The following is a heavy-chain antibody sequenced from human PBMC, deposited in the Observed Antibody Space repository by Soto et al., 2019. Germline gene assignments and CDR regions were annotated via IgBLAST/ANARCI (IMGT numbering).Heavy chain of an antibody. CDR1: GYSFTNYW. CDR3: ARTPIYSSSSYYYYYGMDV. J-gene: IGHJ6*02. CDR2: IYPGDSDT. D-gene: IGHD6-6*01. Sequence: PGESLKISCKGSGYSFTNYWIGWVRQMPGKGLEWMGIIYPGDSDTRYSPSFQGQVTISADKSISTAYLQWSSLKASDTAMYYCARTPIYSSSSYYYYYGMDVWGQGTTVTVSS. V-gene: IGHV5-51*01.